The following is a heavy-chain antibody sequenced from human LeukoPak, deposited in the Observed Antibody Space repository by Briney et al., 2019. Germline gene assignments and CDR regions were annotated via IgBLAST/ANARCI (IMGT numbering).Heavy chain of an antibody. CDR2: ISYDGSNK. Sequence: GGSLRLSCAASGFTFSSYGMHWVRQAPGKGLEWVAVISYDGSNKYYADSVKGRFTISRDNSKNTLYLQMNSLRAEDTAVYYCAKFRYSSSWLLDYWGQGTLVTVSS. J-gene: IGHJ4*02. CDR1: GFTFSSYG. D-gene: IGHD6-13*01. CDR3: AKFRYSSSWLLDY. V-gene: IGHV3-30*18.